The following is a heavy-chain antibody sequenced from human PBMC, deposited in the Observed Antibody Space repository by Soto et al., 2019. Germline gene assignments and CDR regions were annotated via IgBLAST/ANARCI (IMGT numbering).Heavy chain of an antibody. CDR2: INHSGST. CDR1: GGSFSGYY. J-gene: IGHJ4*02. Sequence: SETLSLTCAVYGGSFSGYYWSWIRQPPGQGLERMGEINHSGSTNSNPSLKSRGTISVDTATNQYSLTLKSVTAADTAVYYCARWGSSSSENWITCGDYCGQGTLVTVSS. D-gene: IGHD6-6*01. CDR3: ARWGSSSSENWITCGDY. V-gene: IGHV4-34*01.